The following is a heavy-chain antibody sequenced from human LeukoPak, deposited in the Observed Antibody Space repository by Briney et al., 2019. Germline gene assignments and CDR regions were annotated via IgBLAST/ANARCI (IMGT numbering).Heavy chain of an antibody. V-gene: IGHV1-24*01. CDR3: ARFRQQLDYFDY. D-gene: IGHD6-13*01. J-gene: IGHJ4*02. Sequence: ASVKVSCKVSGYTLTELSMHWVRQAPGKGLEWMGGFDPEDGETIYAQKFQGRVTMTEDTSTDTAYMELRSLRSDDTAVYYCARFRQQLDYFDYWGQGTLVTVSS. CDR2: FDPEDGET. CDR1: GYTLTELS.